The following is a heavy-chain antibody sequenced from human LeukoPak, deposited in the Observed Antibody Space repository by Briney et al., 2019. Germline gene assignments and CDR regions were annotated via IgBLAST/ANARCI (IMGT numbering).Heavy chain of an antibody. CDR1: GGTFSIYA. D-gene: IGHD2-8*02. J-gene: IGHJ3*02. Sequence: SVKVSCKASGGTFSIYAISWVRQAPGQGLEWMGRIIPILGIANYAQKFQGRVTITADKSTSTAYMELSSLRSEDTAVYYCARDWAFTGGFSDAFDIWGQGTMVTVSS. V-gene: IGHV1-69*04. CDR3: ARDWAFTGGFSDAFDI. CDR2: IIPILGIA.